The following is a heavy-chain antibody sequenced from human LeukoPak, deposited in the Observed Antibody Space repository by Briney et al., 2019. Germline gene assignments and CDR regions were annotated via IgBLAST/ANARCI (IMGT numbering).Heavy chain of an antibody. CDR3: AGDLPYNWNDVAGFFDY. CDR1: GFTFSSYW. Sequence: SGGSLRLSCAASGFTFSSYWMTWVRQAPGKGLEWVANIVPDGSEKYYVESVRGRFTISRDNAKNSLYLQMKSLIAEDTAVYYCAGDLPYNWNDVAGFFDYWGQGTLVTVSS. CDR2: IVPDGSEK. J-gene: IGHJ4*02. V-gene: IGHV3-7*01. D-gene: IGHD1-20*01.